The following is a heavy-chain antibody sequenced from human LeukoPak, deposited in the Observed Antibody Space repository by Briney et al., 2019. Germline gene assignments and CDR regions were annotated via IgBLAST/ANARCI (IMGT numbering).Heavy chain of an antibody. CDR2: ISAASHGI. J-gene: IGHJ4*02. CDR3: ARGEWHQDGIGYNRFDN. D-gene: IGHD3-3*01. V-gene: IGHV3-48*01. CDR1: GFTFTVYS. Sequence: GGSLRLSCAASGFTFTVYSMTWVRQAPGKGLEWISHISAASHGIYYADSVKGRFTVSRDNAKNSVFLLLTSLRPEDTAVYYCARGEWHQDGIGYNRFDNWGQGALVTVSS.